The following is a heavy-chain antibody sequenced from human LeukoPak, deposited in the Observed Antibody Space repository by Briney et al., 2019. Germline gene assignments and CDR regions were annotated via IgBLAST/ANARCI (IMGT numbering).Heavy chain of an antibody. Sequence: GRSLRLSCAASGFTFSNYGMHWVRQAPGKGLEWVAVISYDESEKYYADSVKGLFTISRDNSKNPLYLQMTSLRPEDTAVYYCAKGVVAATNAAYYGMDVWGQGTTVTVSS. CDR1: GFTFSNYG. CDR2: ISYDESEK. J-gene: IGHJ6*02. D-gene: IGHD2-15*01. V-gene: IGHV3-30*18. CDR3: AKGVVAATNAAYYGMDV.